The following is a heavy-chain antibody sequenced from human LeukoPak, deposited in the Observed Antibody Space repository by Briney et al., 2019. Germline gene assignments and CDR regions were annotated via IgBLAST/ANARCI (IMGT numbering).Heavy chain of an antibody. Sequence: GGSLRLSCAASGFTFSSYAMHWVRQAPGKGLEWVAVISYDGSNKYYADSVKGRFTISRDNSKNTLYLQMNSLRAEDTAVYYCAKSPDDILTGYYLDYFDYWGQGTLVTVSS. V-gene: IGHV3-30*04. CDR3: AKSPDDILTGYYLDYFDY. CDR1: GFTFSSYA. CDR2: ISYDGSNK. J-gene: IGHJ4*02. D-gene: IGHD3-9*01.